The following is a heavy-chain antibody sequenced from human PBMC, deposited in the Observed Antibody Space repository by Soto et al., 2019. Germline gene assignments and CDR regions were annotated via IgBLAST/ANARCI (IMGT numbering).Heavy chain of an antibody. CDR2: INPAARQA. D-gene: IGHD3-16*01. J-gene: IGHJ5*02. Sequence: GGSLRLSCAASGFSFAHIYMSWIRQAPGKGLECVAKINPAARQAYYVDSFRGRFTMSRDNAKNSLGLQMDSLRADGTAGSYCALEVWCAFEPWGQGTLVTVSS. CDR1: GFSFAHIY. V-gene: IGHV3-7*01. CDR3: ALEVWCAFEP.